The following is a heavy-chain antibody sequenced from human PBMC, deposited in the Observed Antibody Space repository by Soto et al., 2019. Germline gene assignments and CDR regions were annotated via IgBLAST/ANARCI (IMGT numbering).Heavy chain of an antibody. V-gene: IGHV3-21*01. CDR1: GFTFSTYT. CDR2: IDPTTAYI. CDR3: ARLGGDYPYYLDY. D-gene: IGHD4-17*01. J-gene: IGHJ4*02. Sequence: PGGSLRLSCVASGFTFSTYTMSWVRQAPGKGLEWVSSIDPTTAYIYYADSLKGRFTISRDNAKNSVYLQMNSLRAEDTAVYYCARLGGDYPYYLDYWGQGTLVTVSS.